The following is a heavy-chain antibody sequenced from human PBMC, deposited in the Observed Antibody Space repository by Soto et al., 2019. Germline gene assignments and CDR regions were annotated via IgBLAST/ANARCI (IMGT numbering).Heavy chain of an antibody. Sequence: EVQLVESGGGLVKPGGSVRLSCAASGFILSNAWMTWVRQAPGKGPEWVGRIKSKSDGGATDYAEHVKGRFTISRDDSKNTMYLQMNSLKIEDTAVYYCTDHDGSGSVPGFWGQGTLVTVSS. D-gene: IGHD3-10*01. CDR3: TDHDGSGSVPGF. CDR1: GFILSNAW. CDR2: IKSKSDGGAT. J-gene: IGHJ4*02. V-gene: IGHV3-15*01.